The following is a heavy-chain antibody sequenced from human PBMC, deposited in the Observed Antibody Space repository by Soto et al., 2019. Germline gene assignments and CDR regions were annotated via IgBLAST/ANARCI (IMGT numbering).Heavy chain of an antibody. D-gene: IGHD4-17*01. CDR2: IYYTGTA. Sequence: SETLSLTWTVSGGSISPYCWSWLRQPPGKGLEWLGYIYYTGTADYNPSLENRVTLSVDTSTNRFSLELTSVTAADTAVYYCARQPDDGDYGYYFEYWGPGILVTVSS. J-gene: IGHJ4*02. CDR1: GGSISPYC. CDR3: ARQPDDGDYGYYFEY. V-gene: IGHV4-59*01.